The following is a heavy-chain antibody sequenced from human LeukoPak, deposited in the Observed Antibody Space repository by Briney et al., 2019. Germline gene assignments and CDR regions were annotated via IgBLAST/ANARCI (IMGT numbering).Heavy chain of an antibody. V-gene: IGHV4-38-2*02. CDR1: GYSISSGYF. CDR3: ARDHYNYDSSGYPLDY. D-gene: IGHD3-22*01. J-gene: IGHJ4*02. CDR2: IYQSETA. Sequence: SETLSLTCTVSGYSISSGYFWGWMRQPPGKGLEWIGSIYQSETAHYNPSLKSRVTISVDTSKNQFSLKLRSVMAADTAVYYCARDHYNYDSSGYPLDYWGQGTLVTVSS.